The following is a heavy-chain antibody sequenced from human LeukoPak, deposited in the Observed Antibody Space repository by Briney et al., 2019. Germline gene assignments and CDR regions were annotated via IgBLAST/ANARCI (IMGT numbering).Heavy chain of an antibody. J-gene: IGHJ3*02. CDR2: MNPNSGNT. D-gene: IGHD2-2*03. CDR3: ARVGYCSSTSGYDDAFDI. Sequence: WASVKVSCKASGYTFTSYDINWVRQATGQGLEWMGWMNPNSGNTGYAQKFQGRVTMTRNTSISTAYMELSSLRSEDTAVYYCARVGYCSSTSGYDDAFDIWGQGTMVTVSS. CDR1: GYTFTSYD. V-gene: IGHV1-8*01.